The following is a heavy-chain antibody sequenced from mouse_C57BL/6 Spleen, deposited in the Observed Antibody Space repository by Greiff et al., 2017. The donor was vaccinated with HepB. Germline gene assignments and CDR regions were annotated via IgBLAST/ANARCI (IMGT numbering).Heavy chain of an antibody. D-gene: IGHD2-4*01. CDR3: ARSGLYYDYDVRAY. V-gene: IGHV1-81*01. Sequence: VQLQESGAELARPGASVKLSCKASGYTFTSYGISWVKQRTGQGLEWIGEIYPRSGNTYYNEKFKGKATLTADKSSSTAYMELRSLTSEDSAVYFCARSGLYYDYDVRAYWGQGTLVTVSA. J-gene: IGHJ3*01. CDR1: GYTFTSYG. CDR2: IYPRSGNT.